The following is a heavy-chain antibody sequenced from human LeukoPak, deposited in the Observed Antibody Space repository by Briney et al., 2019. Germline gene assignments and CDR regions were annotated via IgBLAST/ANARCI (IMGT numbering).Heavy chain of an antibody. CDR3: ARGGTGEFDY. CDR2: VHYTGST. V-gene: IGHV4-61*01. CDR1: GYSISSGYY. Sequence: SETLSLTCTVSGYSISSGYYWGWIRQPPGKGLEWIAYVHYTGSTNYNPSLKSRVTIAMDTSKNQFSLRLRSVTAADTAVYYCARGGTGEFDYWGQGTLVTVSS. D-gene: IGHD7-27*01. J-gene: IGHJ4*02.